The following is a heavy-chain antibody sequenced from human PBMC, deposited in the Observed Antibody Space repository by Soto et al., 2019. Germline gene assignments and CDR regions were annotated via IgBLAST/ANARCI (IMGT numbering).Heavy chain of an antibody. V-gene: IGHV5-51*01. CDR1: GYSFNNHY. CDR2: IYPGDSDT. Sequence: EQSRKISGKGSGYSFNNHYIDLVRQMPRKGLEWMGIIYPGDSDTRYSPSFQGQVTISADKSISTAYLEWSSLKASDTAMYYCARHGRQGCEQSPLCYYYGMDVWGQGNTVTVS. D-gene: IGHD6-19*01. CDR3: ARHGRQGCEQSPLCYYYGMDV. J-gene: IGHJ6*01.